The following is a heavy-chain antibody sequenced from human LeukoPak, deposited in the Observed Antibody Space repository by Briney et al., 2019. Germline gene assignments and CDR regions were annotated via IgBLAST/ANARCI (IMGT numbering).Heavy chain of an antibody. CDR2: IKQDGSEK. V-gene: IGHV3-7*01. CDR1: GFTFSEYW. D-gene: IGHD3-22*01. Sequence: GGSLRLSCAASGFTFSEYWMSWVRQAPGKGLEWVANIKQDGSEKYYVDSVKGRFTISRDNAKNTLYLQMNSLRTEDTAVYFCAKEIYYDSSAFFDYWGQGTLVTVSS. J-gene: IGHJ4*02. CDR3: AKEIYYDSSAFFDY.